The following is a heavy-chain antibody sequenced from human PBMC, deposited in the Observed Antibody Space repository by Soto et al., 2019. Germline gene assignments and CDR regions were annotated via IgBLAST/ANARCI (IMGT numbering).Heavy chain of an antibody. CDR2: IIPIFGTA. J-gene: IGHJ3*01. V-gene: IGHV1-69*13. Sequence: SVKVSCKASGGTFSSYAISWVRQAPGQGLEWMGGIIPIFGTANYAQKFQGRVTITADESTSTAYMELSSLRSEDTAVYYCARGDRGWNYLPPPSWGQGTMVTVS. D-gene: IGHD1-7*01. CDR3: ARGDRGWNYLPPPS. CDR1: GGTFSSYA.